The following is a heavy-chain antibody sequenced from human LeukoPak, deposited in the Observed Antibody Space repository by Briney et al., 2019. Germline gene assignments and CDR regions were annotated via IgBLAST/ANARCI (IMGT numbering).Heavy chain of an antibody. CDR1: GFTFSSYA. CDR2: IYSGGST. J-gene: IGHJ3*02. Sequence: GSLRLSCAASGFTFSSYAMSWVRQAPGKGLEWVSVIYSGGSTYYADSVKGRFTISRDNSKNTLYLQMNSLRAEDTAVYYCAEGAASPEKYYYDSSGYPAFDIWGQGTMVTVSS. CDR3: AEGAASPEKYYYDSSGYPAFDI. D-gene: IGHD3-22*01. V-gene: IGHV3-23*03.